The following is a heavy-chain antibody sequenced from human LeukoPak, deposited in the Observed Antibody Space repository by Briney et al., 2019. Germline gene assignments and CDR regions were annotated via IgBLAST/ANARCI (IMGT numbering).Heavy chain of an antibody. J-gene: IGHJ4*02. CDR1: GFTVSSNY. V-gene: IGHV3-53*01. CDR3: ARETGMVATGYYFDY. CDR2: IYSGGGT. D-gene: IGHD5-12*01. Sequence: HPGGSLRLSCAASGFTVSSNYMSWVRQAPGKGLEWVSVIYSGGGTYYADSVKGRFTISRDNSKNTLYLQMNSLRAEDTAVYYCARETGMVATGYYFDYWGQGTLVTVSS.